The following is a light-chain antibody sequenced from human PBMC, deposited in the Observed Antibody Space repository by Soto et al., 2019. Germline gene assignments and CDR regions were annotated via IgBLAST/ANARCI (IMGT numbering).Light chain of an antibody. CDR3: QQYKDWPPVT. Sequence: EIVLTQSPATLSVSPGERVTLSCRASESVSSSLAWYQHKPGQPPRLLIYGASTRATDIPARFSGSGSWTQLTLTISSLQSEDFAVYYCQQYKDWPPVTFGPGTKVEIK. CDR2: GAS. CDR1: ESVSSS. V-gene: IGKV3-15*01. J-gene: IGKJ3*01.